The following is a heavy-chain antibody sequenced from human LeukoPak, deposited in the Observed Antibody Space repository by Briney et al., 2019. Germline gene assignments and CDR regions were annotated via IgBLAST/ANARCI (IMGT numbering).Heavy chain of an antibody. V-gene: IGHV4-59*08. J-gene: IGHJ4*02. CDR1: GGSISNYF. CDR2: IYYTGTT. CDR3: ARRYSSGWYPGYFDY. Sequence: SETLSLTCTVSGGSISNYFWTWIQQPPGKGLEWIGYIYYTGTTNYNPSLKSRVTISVDTSKNQFSLKLSSVTAADTAVYYCARRYSSGWYPGYFDYWGQGTLVTVSS. D-gene: IGHD6-19*01.